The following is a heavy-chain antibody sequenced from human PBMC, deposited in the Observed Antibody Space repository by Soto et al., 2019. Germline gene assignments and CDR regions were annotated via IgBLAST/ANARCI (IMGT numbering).Heavy chain of an antibody. CDR2: IYYSGST. Sequence: SETLSLTCTVSGGSISSYYWSWIRQPPGKGLEWIGYIYYSGSTNYNPSRKSRVTISVDTSKNQFSLKLSSVTAADTAVYYCARRLIPGNYYYYYYMDVWGKGTTVTVSS. D-gene: IGHD3-16*01. J-gene: IGHJ6*03. V-gene: IGHV4-59*01. CDR1: GGSISSYY. CDR3: ARRLIPGNYYYYYYMDV.